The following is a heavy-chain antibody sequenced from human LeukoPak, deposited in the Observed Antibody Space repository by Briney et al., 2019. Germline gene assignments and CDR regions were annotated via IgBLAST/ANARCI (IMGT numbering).Heavy chain of an antibody. CDR3: AREQAPYSSRRHYYGMDV. CDR1: GFTFSSYA. J-gene: IGHJ6*04. V-gene: IGHV3-23*01. D-gene: IGHD5-18*01. Sequence: GGSLRLSCAASGFTFSSYAMSWVRQAPGKGLEWVSAISGSGGSTYYADSVKGRFTISRDNSKNTLYLQMNSLRAEDTAVYYCAREQAPYSSRRHYYGMDVWGKGTTVTVSS. CDR2: ISGSGGST.